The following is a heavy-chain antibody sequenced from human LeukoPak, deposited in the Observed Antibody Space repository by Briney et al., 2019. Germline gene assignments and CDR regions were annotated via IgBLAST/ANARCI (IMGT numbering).Heavy chain of an antibody. J-gene: IGHJ4*02. CDR1: GRSFSGNY. V-gene: IGHV4-34*01. CDR2: SDPSGST. D-gene: IGHD6-13*01. Sequence: SETLSLTCAVYGRSFSGNYWNWIRQSPGKGLEWIGESDPSGSTTYNPSLKSRVTISVDTSKNQFSLKLNSVTAADTAVYYCARDHSSSSEDYWGQGTLVTVSS. CDR3: ARDHSSSSEDY.